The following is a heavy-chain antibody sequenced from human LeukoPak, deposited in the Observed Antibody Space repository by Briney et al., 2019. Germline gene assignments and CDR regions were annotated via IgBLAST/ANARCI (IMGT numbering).Heavy chain of an antibody. CDR1: GYIFTNYW. CDR3: ARRDYGGKHFDF. CDR2: IYPGDSDT. V-gene: IGHV5-51*01. J-gene: IGHJ4*02. D-gene: IGHD4-23*01. Sequence: PGESLKISCKGSGYIFTNYWIAWVRQMPGKGLEWKGIIYPGDSDTTYSPSFQGQVTISADKSISTAYLQWSSLKASDTAMYYCARRDYGGKHFDFWGQGTLLTVSS.